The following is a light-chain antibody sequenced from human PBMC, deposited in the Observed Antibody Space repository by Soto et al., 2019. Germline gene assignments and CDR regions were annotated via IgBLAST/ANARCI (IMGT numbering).Light chain of an antibody. Sequence: DIQMTQSPSSLSASVGDRVTITCRASQSISNFLNWYQQKPGKAPKLLIYLASSLQSGVPSRFSGSGSGTDFTLTISSLQPEDFATYYCQQSYDTPPYTFXQGTRLEIK. V-gene: IGKV1-39*01. CDR2: LAS. CDR1: QSISNF. CDR3: QQSYDTPPYT. J-gene: IGKJ5*01.